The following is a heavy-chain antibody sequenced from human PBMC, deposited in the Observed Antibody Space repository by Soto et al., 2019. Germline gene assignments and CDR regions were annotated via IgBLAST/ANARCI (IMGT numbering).Heavy chain of an antibody. J-gene: IGHJ6*02. V-gene: IGHV1-69*13. Sequence: SVKVSCKASGGTFSSYAISWVRQAPGQGLEWMGGIIPIFGTANYAQKFQGRVTITADESTSTAYMELSSLRSEDTAVYYCARPTRITIFGVVPYYYGMDVWGQGTTVTVSS. CDR2: IIPIFGTA. CDR3: ARPTRITIFGVVPYYYGMDV. CDR1: GGTFSSYA. D-gene: IGHD3-3*01.